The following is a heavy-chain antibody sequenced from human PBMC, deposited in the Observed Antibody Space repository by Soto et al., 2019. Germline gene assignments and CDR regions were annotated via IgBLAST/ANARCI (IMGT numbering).Heavy chain of an antibody. D-gene: IGHD6-6*01. CDR1: GGSISSYY. Sequence: SETLSLTCTVSGGSISSYYWSWIRQPPGKGLEWIGYTYHSGSTNYNPSLKSRVTIPVDTSKNQFSLKLSSVTAADPAVYYCARARVYYYYGMDVWGQGTTVTVPS. CDR2: TYHSGST. J-gene: IGHJ6*02. CDR3: ARARVYYYYGMDV. V-gene: IGHV4-59*01.